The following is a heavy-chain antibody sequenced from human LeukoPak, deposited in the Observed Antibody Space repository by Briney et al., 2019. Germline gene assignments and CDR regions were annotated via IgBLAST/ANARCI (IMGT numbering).Heavy chain of an antibody. J-gene: IGHJ4*02. CDR3: AREGGSYFFDY. Sequence: GSSVKVSCKASGCTFSSYTISWVRQAPGQGLEWMGRIIPILGIANYAQKFQGRVTITADESTSTAYMELSSLRSEDTAVYYCAREGGSYFFDYWGQGTLVTVSS. D-gene: IGHD1-26*01. CDR2: IIPILGIA. CDR1: GCTFSSYT. V-gene: IGHV1-69*04.